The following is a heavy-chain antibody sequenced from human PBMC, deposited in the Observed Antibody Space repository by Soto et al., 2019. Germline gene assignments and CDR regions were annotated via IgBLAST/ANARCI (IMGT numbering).Heavy chain of an antibody. V-gene: IGHV4-59*08. CDR3: ARLGHGITGTTTYYYYYYMDV. D-gene: IGHD1-20*01. Sequence: SETLSLTCTVSGGSISSYYWSWIRQPPGKGLEWIGYIYYSGSTNYNPSLKSRVTISVDTSKNQFSLKLSSVTAADTAVYYCARLGHGITGTTTYYYYYYMDVWGKGTTVTVFS. CDR1: GGSISSYY. J-gene: IGHJ6*03. CDR2: IYYSGST.